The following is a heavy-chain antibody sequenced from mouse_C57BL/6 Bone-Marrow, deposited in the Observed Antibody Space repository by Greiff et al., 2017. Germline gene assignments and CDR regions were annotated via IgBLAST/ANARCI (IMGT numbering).Heavy chain of an antibody. CDR1: GYTFTSYW. J-gene: IGHJ3*01. CDR2: IYPGSGST. CDR3: ARESIYYGNYVGFAY. V-gene: IGHV1-55*01. D-gene: IGHD2-1*01. Sequence: VQLQQSGAELVKPGASVKMSCKASGYTFTSYWITWVKQRPGQGLEWIGDIYPGSGSTNYNEKFKSKATLTVDTSSSTAYMQLSSLTSEDSAVYYCARESIYYGNYVGFAYWGQGTLVTVSA.